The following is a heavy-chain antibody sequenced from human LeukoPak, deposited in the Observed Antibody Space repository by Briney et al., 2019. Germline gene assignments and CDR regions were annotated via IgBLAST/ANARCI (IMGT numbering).Heavy chain of an antibody. CDR2: IYYSGST. CDR3: ATLITATKPRVIHYYGMDV. J-gene: IGHJ6*02. V-gene: IGHV4-31*03. Sequence: PSETLSLTCTVSGGSISSGGYYWSWIRQHPGKGLEWIGYIYYSGSTYYNPSLKSRVTISVDTSKNQFSLKLSSVTAADTAVYYCATLITATKPRVIHYYGMDVWGQGTMVTVSS. CDR1: GGSISSGGYY. D-gene: IGHD1/OR15-1a*01.